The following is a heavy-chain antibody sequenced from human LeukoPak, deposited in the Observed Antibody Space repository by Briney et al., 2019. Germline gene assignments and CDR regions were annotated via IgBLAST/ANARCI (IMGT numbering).Heavy chain of an antibody. CDR1: GFTFSSYA. V-gene: IGHV3-23*01. CDR2: ISGSGGST. CDR3: AKWSLLWFGEFRDY. Sequence: HPGGSLRLSCAASGFTFSSYAMSWVRQAPGKGLEWVSAISGSGGSTYYADSVKGRFTISRDNSKNTLYLQMNSLRAEDTAVYYCAKWSLLWFGEFRDYWGQGTLVTVSS. J-gene: IGHJ4*02. D-gene: IGHD3-10*01.